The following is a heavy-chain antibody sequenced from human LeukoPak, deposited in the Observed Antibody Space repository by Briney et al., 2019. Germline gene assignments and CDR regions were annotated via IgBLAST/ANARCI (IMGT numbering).Heavy chain of an antibody. CDR2: ISHSGPT. Sequence: PSETLSLTCTVSGGSISSYYWSWIRQPPGKGLEWIGEISHSGPTHYTPSLKTRVTISLDTSKNQFSLKLTSVTSADTAVYYCARGGIVAAADYWGQGTLVTVPS. CDR1: GGSISSYY. V-gene: IGHV4-34*01. CDR3: ARGGIVAAADY. D-gene: IGHD6-13*01. J-gene: IGHJ4*02.